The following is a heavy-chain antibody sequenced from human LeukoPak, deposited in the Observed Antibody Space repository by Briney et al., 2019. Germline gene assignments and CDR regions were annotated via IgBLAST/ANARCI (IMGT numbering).Heavy chain of an antibody. CDR3: AKDITMVRGVFDY. J-gene: IGHJ4*02. CDR1: GFIFSNYA. D-gene: IGHD3-10*01. CDR2: ISGGSGGST. V-gene: IGHV3-23*01. Sequence: GGSLRLSCAASGFIFSNYAMSWVRQAPGKGPEWVSGISGGSGGSTYYADSVKGRFTISRDNSKNTLYLQMNSLRAEDSAVYYCAKDITMVRGVFDYWGQGTLVTVSS.